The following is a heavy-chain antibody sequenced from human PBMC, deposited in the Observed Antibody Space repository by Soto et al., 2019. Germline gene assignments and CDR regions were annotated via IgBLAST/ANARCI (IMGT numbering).Heavy chain of an antibody. J-gene: IGHJ4*02. CDR1: GGSISSYY. CDR2: IYYSGST. Sequence: QVQLQESGPGLVKPSETLSLTCTVSGGSISSYYWSWIRQPPGKGLEWIGYIYYSGSTNYNPSLKSRVTISVDTSKNQFSLKLSAVTAADTAVYYCAMTGYGDYVPDYFDYWGQGTLVTVSS. V-gene: IGHV4-59*01. D-gene: IGHD4-17*01. CDR3: AMTGYGDYVPDYFDY.